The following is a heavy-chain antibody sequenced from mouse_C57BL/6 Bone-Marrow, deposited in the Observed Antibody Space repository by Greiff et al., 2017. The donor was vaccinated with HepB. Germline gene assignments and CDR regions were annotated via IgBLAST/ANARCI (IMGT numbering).Heavy chain of an antibody. V-gene: IGHV1-74*01. CDR3: AIGVALEDYAMDY. Sequence: QVQLKQPGAELVKPGASVKVSCKASGYTFTSYWMHWVKQRPGQGLEWIGRIHPSDSDTNYNQKFKGKATLTVDKSSSTAYMQLSSLTSEDSAVYYCAIGVALEDYAMDYWGQGTSVTVSS. D-gene: IGHD1-1*01. CDR1: GYTFTSYW. CDR2: IHPSDSDT. J-gene: IGHJ4*01.